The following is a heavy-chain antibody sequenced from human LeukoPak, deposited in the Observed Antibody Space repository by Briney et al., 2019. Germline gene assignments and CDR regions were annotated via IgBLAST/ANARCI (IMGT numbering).Heavy chain of an antibody. CDR2: INPNSGGT. D-gene: IGHD5-12*01. CDR1: GYTFTGYY. J-gene: IGHJ3*02. V-gene: IGHV1-2*02. Sequence: ASVEVSCKASGYTFTGYYMHWVRQAPGQGLEWMGWINPNSGGTNYAQKFQGRVTMTRDTSISTAYMELSRLRSDDTAVYYCARLRHSGYDGEDAFDIWGQGTMVTVSS. CDR3: ARLRHSGYDGEDAFDI.